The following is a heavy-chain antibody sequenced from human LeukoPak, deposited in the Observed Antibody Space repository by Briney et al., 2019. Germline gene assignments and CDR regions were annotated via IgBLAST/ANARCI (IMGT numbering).Heavy chain of an antibody. D-gene: IGHD3-9*01. Sequence: GGSLRLSCAASGFTFSSYSMNWVRQAPGKGLEWVSYISSSSSTIYYADSVKGRFTISRDNAKSSLYLQMNSLRDEDTAVYYCARDPGGLRYLGGGAEDYWGQGTLVTVSS. CDR1: GFTFSSYS. J-gene: IGHJ4*02. CDR3: ARDPGGLRYLGGGAEDY. V-gene: IGHV3-48*02. CDR2: ISSSSSTI.